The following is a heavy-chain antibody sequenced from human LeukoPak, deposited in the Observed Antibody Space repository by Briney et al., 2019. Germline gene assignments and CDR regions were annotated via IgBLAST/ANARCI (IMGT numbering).Heavy chain of an antibody. CDR1: GVILSSYW. Sequence: GGSLRLSCGTSGVILSSYWMSWVRQAPGKGLEWVANIKQDGSEKNYVDSVKGRFTISRDNANNLVFLQMNNLRVEDTALYFCTRIFHSASWLFDLWGRGTLVTVSS. CDR3: TRIFHSASWLFDL. V-gene: IGHV3-7*01. J-gene: IGHJ2*01. CDR2: IKQDGSEK. D-gene: IGHD2-15*01.